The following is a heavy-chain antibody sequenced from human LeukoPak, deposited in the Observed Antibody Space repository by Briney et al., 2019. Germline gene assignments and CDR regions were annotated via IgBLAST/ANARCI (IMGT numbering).Heavy chain of an antibody. CDR2: IYYSGST. J-gene: IGHJ6*02. CDR1: GGSISSGGYY. Sequence: SETLSLTSTVSGGSISSGGYYWSWIRQHPGKGLEWIGYIYYSGSTYYNPSLKSRVTISVDTSKNQFSLKLSSVTAADTAVYYCARETALDTAMVSTPTTPYYYYGMDVWGQGTTVTVSS. D-gene: IGHD5-18*01. V-gene: IGHV4-31*03. CDR3: ARETALDTAMVSTPTTPYYYYGMDV.